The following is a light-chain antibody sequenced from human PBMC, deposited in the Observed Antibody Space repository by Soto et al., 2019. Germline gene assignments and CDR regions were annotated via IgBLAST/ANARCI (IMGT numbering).Light chain of an antibody. CDR3: SSYSSSTTPWV. J-gene: IGLJ3*02. CDR1: SSDVGGYNY. Sequence: QSALTQPASVSGSPGQSITISCTETSSDVGGYNYVSWYQQHPGKAPKLIIYEVTNRPSGISNRFSGSKSGNTASLIISGLQAEDEADYYCSSYSSSTTPWVFGGGTKLTVL. V-gene: IGLV2-14*01. CDR2: EVT.